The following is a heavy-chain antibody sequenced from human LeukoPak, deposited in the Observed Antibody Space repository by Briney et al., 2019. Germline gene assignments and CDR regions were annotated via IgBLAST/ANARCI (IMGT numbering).Heavy chain of an antibody. D-gene: IGHD1-26*01. J-gene: IGHJ3*02. CDR2: IYPGDSDT. CDR3: AGGSRSLAPASDAFDI. Sequence: GESLKISCKGSGYSFTSYWIGWVRQMPGKGLEWMGIIYPGDSDTRYSPSFQGQVTISADKSISTAYLQWSSLKASDTAMYYCAGGSRSLAPASDAFDIWGQGTMVTVSS. CDR1: GYSFTSYW. V-gene: IGHV5-51*01.